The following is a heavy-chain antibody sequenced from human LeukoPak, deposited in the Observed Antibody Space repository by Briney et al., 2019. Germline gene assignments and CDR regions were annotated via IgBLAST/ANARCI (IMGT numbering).Heavy chain of an antibody. J-gene: IGHJ6*03. Sequence: SETLSLTCTVSGGSISTSHYYWGWIRQPPGKGLEWIGSISYSGSTYYNPSLKSRVTIFVDTSKNQFSLRLSSVTAADTAVYYCASKQWVFYYIDVWGKGTTVTVSS. D-gene: IGHD1-26*01. CDR1: GGSISTSHYY. CDR3: ASKQWVFYYIDV. V-gene: IGHV4-39*01. CDR2: ISYSGST.